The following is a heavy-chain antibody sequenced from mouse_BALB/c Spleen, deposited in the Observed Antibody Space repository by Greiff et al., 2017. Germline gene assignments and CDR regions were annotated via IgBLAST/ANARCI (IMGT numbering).Heavy chain of an antibody. CDR3: TRKTLPYYYAMDY. CDR1: GYSFTSYW. J-gene: IGHJ4*01. CDR2: IYPGNSDT. V-gene: IGHV1-5*01. Sequence: VQLQQSGTVLARPGASVKMSCKASGYSFTSYWMHWVKQRPGQGLEWIGAIYPGNSDTSYNQKFKGKAKLTAVTSASTAYMELSSLTNEDSAVYYCTRKTLPYYYAMDYWGQGTSVTVSS.